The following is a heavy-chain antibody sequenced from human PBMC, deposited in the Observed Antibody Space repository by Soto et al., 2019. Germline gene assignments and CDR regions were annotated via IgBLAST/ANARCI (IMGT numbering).Heavy chain of an antibody. D-gene: IGHD3-22*01. CDR1: GFTFSSYA. Sequence: PVGSLRLSCAASGFTFSSYAMHWVRQAPGKGLEWVAVISYDGSNKYYADSVKGRFTISRDNSKNTLYLQMNSLRAEDTAVYYCANGPGGRYDSSGYDAFDIWGQGTMVTVSS. V-gene: IGHV3-30-3*01. J-gene: IGHJ3*02. CDR3: ANGPGGRYDSSGYDAFDI. CDR2: ISYDGSNK.